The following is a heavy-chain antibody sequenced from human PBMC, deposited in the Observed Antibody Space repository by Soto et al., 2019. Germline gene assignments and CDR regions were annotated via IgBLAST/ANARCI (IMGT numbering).Heavy chain of an antibody. CDR2: IYHSGST. CDR3: ARVATAVSSYGMDV. J-gene: IGHJ6*02. D-gene: IGHD2-21*02. Sequence: QLQLQESGSGLVKPSQTLSLTCAVSGGSISSGGYSWSWIRQPPGKGLEWIGYIYHSGSTYYNPSLKSRVTISVDRSKNHCSLKLSSVTAADTAVYYCARVATAVSSYGMDVWGQGTTVTVSS. V-gene: IGHV4-30-2*01. CDR1: GGSISSGGYS.